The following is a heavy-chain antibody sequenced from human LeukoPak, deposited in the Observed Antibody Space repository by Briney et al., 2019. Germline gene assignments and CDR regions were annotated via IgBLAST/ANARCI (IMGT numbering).Heavy chain of an antibody. CDR2: ISAYNGNT. V-gene: IGHV1-18*01. CDR3: ARKGPANYYYYYMDV. J-gene: IGHJ6*03. D-gene: IGHD2-2*01. CDR1: GYTFTSYG. Sequence: ASVKVSCKASGYTFTSYGISWVRQAPGQGLEWMGWISAYNGNTNYAQKLQGRVTMTTDTSTSTAYMELRSLRSEDTAVYYCARKGPANYYYYYMDVWGKGTSVTVSS.